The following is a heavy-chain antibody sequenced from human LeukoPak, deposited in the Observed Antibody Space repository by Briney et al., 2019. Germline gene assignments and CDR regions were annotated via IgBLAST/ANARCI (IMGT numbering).Heavy chain of an antibody. Sequence: SVKVSCKASVGTFISYAISWVRQAPGQGLEWMGRIIPILGIANYAQKFQGRVTITADKSTSTAYMELSSLRSEDTAVYYCARGGSYYGSGKDWFDPWGQGTLVTVSS. CDR2: IIPILGIA. CDR1: VGTFISYA. V-gene: IGHV1-69*04. D-gene: IGHD3-10*01. CDR3: ARGGSYYGSGKDWFDP. J-gene: IGHJ5*02.